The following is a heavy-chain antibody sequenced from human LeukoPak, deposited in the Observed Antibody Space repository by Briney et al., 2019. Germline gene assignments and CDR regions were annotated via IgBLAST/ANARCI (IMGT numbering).Heavy chain of an antibody. CDR2: ISGGGDIT. V-gene: IGHV3-23*01. CDR1: GFTFSCYG. Sequence: GGTLRLSCAASGFTFSCYGMSWVRQAPRKGLEWVSAISGGGDITYYADSVKGRFTISRDNSKNTLYLQMNSLRAEDTAVYYCAKDGGGYDTSGYYYGDYWGQGTLVTVSS. J-gene: IGHJ4*02. D-gene: IGHD3-22*01. CDR3: AKDGGGYDTSGYYYGDY.